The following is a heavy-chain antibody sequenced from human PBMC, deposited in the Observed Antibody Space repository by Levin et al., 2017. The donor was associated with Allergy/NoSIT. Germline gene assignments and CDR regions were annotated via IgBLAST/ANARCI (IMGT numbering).Heavy chain of an antibody. CDR2: ISSNGGIT. CDR3: ARDSAGDYSNYIGY. J-gene: IGHJ4*02. Sequence: ETLSLTCAASGFTFSSFAMHWVRQAPGKGLEYVSAISSNGGITRYANSVKGRVTISRDNSKSTLYLQMGSLRPEDMAVYYCARDSAGDYSNYIGYWGQGTLVTVSS. V-gene: IGHV3-64*01. CDR1: GFTFSSFA. D-gene: IGHD4-11*01.